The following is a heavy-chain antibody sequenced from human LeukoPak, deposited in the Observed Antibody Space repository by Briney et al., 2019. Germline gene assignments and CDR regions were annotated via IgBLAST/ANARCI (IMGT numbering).Heavy chain of an antibody. CDR2: IIPILGIA. CDR3: AKDFSVHGAGMFSY. Sequence: SVKVSCKASGGTFSSYAISWVRQAPGQGLEWMGRIIPILGIANYAQKFQGRVTITADKSTSTAYMELSSLRSEDTAVYYCAKDFSVHGAGMFSYWGQGTLVTVSS. V-gene: IGHV1-69*04. CDR1: GGTFSSYA. D-gene: IGHD3-10*01. J-gene: IGHJ4*02.